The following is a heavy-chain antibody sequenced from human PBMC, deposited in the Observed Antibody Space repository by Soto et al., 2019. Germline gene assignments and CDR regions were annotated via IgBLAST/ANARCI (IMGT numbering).Heavy chain of an antibody. Sequence: EVQLVETGGGLIQPGGSLRLSCAASGCTVSSNYMSWVRQAPRKGLEWVSVIYSGGSTYYADSVKGRFTISRDNSKNTLYLQMNSLRAEDTAVYYCARGGGSRVVVIHDAFDIWGQGTMVTVSS. V-gene: IGHV3-53*02. CDR1: GCTVSSNY. CDR3: ARGGGSRVVVIHDAFDI. CDR2: IYSGGST. D-gene: IGHD3-22*01. J-gene: IGHJ3*02.